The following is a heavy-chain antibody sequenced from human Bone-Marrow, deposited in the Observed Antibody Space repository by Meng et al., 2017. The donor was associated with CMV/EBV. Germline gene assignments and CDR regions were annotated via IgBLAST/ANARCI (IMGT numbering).Heavy chain of an antibody. CDR3: AQEGGSPRTNGMDV. D-gene: IGHD3-16*01. CDR2: ISNSGGKT. Sequence: GGSLRLSCVVSGFSFSTYATDWVRQAPGKGLEWVSRISNSGGKTNYADSVKGRFTISRDNSKNTLFIQMKSLRAEDTAIYYCAQEGGSPRTNGMDVWGQGTTVTVSS. J-gene: IGHJ6*02. CDR1: GFSFSTYA. V-gene: IGHV3-23*01.